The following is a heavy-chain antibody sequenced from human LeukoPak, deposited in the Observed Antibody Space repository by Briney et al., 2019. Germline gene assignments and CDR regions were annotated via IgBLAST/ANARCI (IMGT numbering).Heavy chain of an antibody. J-gene: IGHJ3*02. Sequence: SETLSLTCTVSGGSISSYYWSWIRQPPGKGLEWIGYIYYSGSTNYNPSLKSRVTISVDTSKNQLSLRLSSVTAADTAVFYCARHRAEMATITDDAFDIWGQGTMVTVSS. V-gene: IGHV4-59*08. D-gene: IGHD5-24*01. CDR1: GGSISSYY. CDR3: ARHRAEMATITDDAFDI. CDR2: IYYSGST.